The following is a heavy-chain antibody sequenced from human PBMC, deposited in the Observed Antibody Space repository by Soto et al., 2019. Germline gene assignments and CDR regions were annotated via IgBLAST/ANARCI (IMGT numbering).Heavy chain of an antibody. J-gene: IGHJ4*02. CDR1: GFTFSDYY. V-gene: IGHV3-11*01. CDR3: ARVGPTVKRYFDY. D-gene: IGHD4-17*01. CDR2: ISSSGSTI. Sequence: GGSLRLSCAASGFTFSDYYMSWIHQAPGKGLEWVSYISSSGSTIYYADSVKGRFTISRDNAKNSLYLQMNSLRAEDTAVYYCARVGPTVKRYFDYWGQGTLVTVSS.